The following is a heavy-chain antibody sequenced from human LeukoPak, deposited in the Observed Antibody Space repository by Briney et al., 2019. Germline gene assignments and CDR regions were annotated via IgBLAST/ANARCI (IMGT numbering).Heavy chain of an antibody. J-gene: IGHJ4*02. CDR3: AKDRLTEDILTGYYY. D-gene: IGHD3-9*01. CDR1: GFTFSSYG. CDR2: IRYDGSNK. V-gene: IGHV3-30*02. Sequence: GGSLRLSCAASGFTFSSYGMHWVRQAPGKGLEWVAFIRYDGSNKYYADSVKGRFTISRDNSKNTLYLQMNGLRAEDTAVYYSAKDRLTEDILTGYYYWGQGTLVTVSS.